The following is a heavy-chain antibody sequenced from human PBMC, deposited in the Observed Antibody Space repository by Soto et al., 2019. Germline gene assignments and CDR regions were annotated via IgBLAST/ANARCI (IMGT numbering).Heavy chain of an antibody. D-gene: IGHD6-13*01. V-gene: IGHV4-59*01. J-gene: IGHJ5*01. CDR1: GGSISIYY. CDR2: IYYSGST. Sequence: SETLSLTCTVSGGSISIYYWSWIRQPPGKGLEWIGYIYYSGSTNYNPSLKSRVTISVDTSKNQFSLKLSSVTAADTAVYCCAGDLGYGNWLDPWYQGARVTVYS. CDR3: AGDLGYGNWLDP.